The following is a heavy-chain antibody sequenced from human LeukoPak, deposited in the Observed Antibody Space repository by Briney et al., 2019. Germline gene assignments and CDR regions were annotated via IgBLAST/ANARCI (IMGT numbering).Heavy chain of an antibody. V-gene: IGHV1-18*04. CDR3: ARKTVADTDY. J-gene: IGHJ4*02. D-gene: IGHD6-19*01. CDR1: GNIFTGYY. CDR2: ISAYNGNT. Sequence: ASVKVSCKASGNIFTGYYLHWVRQAPGQGLEWMGWISAYNGNTNYAQKLQGRVTMTTDTSTSTAYMELRSLRSDDTAVYYCARKTVADTDYWGQGTLVTVSS.